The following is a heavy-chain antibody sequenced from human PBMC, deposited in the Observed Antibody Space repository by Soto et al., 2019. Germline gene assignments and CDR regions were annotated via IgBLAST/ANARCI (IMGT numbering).Heavy chain of an antibody. CDR1: GYTFTNYY. V-gene: IGHV1-46*01. Sequence: QVQLMQSGAEVKKPGASVRVSCKASGYTFTNYYVYWVRQAPGQGLELMGFINPNGGSATYAQKFKGRSTVTTDTSSRTVYMQLSSLRSEDTAVFYCARSAPYDYWGQGTLVTVSS. CDR3: ARSAPYDY. J-gene: IGHJ4*02. CDR2: INPNGGSA.